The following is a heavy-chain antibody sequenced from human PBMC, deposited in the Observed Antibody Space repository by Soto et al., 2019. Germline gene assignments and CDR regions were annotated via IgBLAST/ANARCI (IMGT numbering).Heavy chain of an antibody. D-gene: IGHD3-9*01. J-gene: IGHJ5*02. Sequence: SVKVSCKASGGTFSSYAISWVRQAPGQGLEWMGGIIPIFGTANYAQKFQGRVTITADESTSTAYMELSSLRSEDTAVYYCARDHYDILTGQGNNWFDPWGQGTLVTVSS. V-gene: IGHV1-69*13. CDR2: IIPIFGTA. CDR1: GGTFSSYA. CDR3: ARDHYDILTGQGNNWFDP.